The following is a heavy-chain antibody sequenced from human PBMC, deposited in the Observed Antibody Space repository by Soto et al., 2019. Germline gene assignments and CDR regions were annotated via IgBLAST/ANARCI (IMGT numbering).Heavy chain of an antibody. Sequence: EVQLLESGGGLVQPGGSLRLSCAASGFSFSSYAMSWVRQAPGKGLEWVSAISGSGGSTYYADSVKGRFTISRDNSKNTLYLQMNSLRAEDTAVYYCANPFPLRKKPNSDLWGRGTLVTVSS. CDR2: ISGSGGST. CDR3: ANPFPLRKKPNSDL. D-gene: IGHD3-16*01. V-gene: IGHV3-23*01. J-gene: IGHJ2*01. CDR1: GFSFSSYA.